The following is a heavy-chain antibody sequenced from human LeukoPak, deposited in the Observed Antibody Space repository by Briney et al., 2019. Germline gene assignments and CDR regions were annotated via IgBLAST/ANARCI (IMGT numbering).Heavy chain of an antibody. Sequence: GGSLRLSCAASGFTFSSYAMSWVRQAPGKGLEWVSAISSSGGSTYYADSVKGRFTISRDNSKNTLYLQMNSLRVEDTAVYYCAKDPYGYNSYYFDYWGEGTLGTVSS. D-gene: IGHD5-24*01. J-gene: IGHJ4*02. CDR2: ISSSGGST. CDR3: AKDPYGYNSYYFDY. CDR1: GFTFSSYA. V-gene: IGHV3-23*01.